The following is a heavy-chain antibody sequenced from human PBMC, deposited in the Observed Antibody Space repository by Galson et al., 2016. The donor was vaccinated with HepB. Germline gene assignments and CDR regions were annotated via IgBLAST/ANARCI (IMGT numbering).Heavy chain of an antibody. D-gene: IGHD1-1*01. J-gene: IGHJ4*02. Sequence: WVRQAPGKGLEWIGAISYRGTTYDYPSLKSRLTVSVDTSKNQFSLRLSSVTAADTAVYYCAKSVNEAFDIWGQGTLVTVSS. V-gene: IGHV4-39*01. CDR3: AKSVNEAFDI. CDR2: ISYRGTT.